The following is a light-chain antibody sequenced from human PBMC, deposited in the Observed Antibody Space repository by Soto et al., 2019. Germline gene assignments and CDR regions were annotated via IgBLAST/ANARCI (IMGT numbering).Light chain of an antibody. CDR1: QSVSNY. CDR3: KQRSNGPLT. CDR2: DTS. V-gene: IGKV3-11*01. Sequence: EIVLTQSPATLSLSPGERATLSCRASQSVSNYFAWYQQKPGQAPRLLIYDTSRRATGIPARFSGSGSGTDFTLSISSLEPEDFGVYYCKQRSNGPLTFCQGTKVDIK. J-gene: IGKJ1*01.